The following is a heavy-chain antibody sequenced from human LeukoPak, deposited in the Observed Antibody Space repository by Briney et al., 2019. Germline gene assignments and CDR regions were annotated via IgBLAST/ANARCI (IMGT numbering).Heavy chain of an antibody. CDR1: GFTFSSYW. CDR2: IKEDEGER. Sequence: QSGGSLRLSCAASGFTFSSYWMNWVRQAPGRGLEWVANIKEDEGERYYVAAVKGRFTISRDNAKNSLYLHMNSLRADDTGIYYCARGYSNYYYGMDVWGQGTTVTVAS. J-gene: IGHJ6*01. V-gene: IGHV3-7*01. D-gene: IGHD2-15*01. CDR3: ARGYSNYYYGMDV.